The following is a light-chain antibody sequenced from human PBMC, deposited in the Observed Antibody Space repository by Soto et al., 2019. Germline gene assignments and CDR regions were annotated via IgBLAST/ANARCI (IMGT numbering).Light chain of an antibody. CDR1: QGISSY. CDR2: AAS. J-gene: IGKJ3*01. CDR3: QQLNSYPPFT. Sequence: IQLTQSPSSLSASVGDRVTITCRASQGISSYLAWYQQKPGKAPKLLIYAASTLQSGVPSRFSGSGSGTDFTLTISSLQPEDFATYYCQQLNSYPPFTFRPGTKVDIK. V-gene: IGKV1-9*01.